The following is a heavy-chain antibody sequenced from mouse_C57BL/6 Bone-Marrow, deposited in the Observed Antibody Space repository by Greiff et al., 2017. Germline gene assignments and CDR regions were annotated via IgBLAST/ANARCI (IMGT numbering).Heavy chain of an antibody. J-gene: IGHJ2*01. Sequence: VQLQQSGPELVKPGASVKISCKASGYTFTDYYMNWVKQSHGKSLEWIGDINPNNGGTSYNQKFKGKATLTVDKSSSTAYMELRSLTSEDSAVYYCARSAMVTTLDYWGQGTTLTVSS. CDR2: INPNNGGT. CDR3: ARSAMVTTLDY. V-gene: IGHV1-26*01. D-gene: IGHD2-1*01. CDR1: GYTFTDYY.